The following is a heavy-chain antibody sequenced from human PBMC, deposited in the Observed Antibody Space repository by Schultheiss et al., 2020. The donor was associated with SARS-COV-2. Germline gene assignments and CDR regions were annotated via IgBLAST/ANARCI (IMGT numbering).Heavy chain of an antibody. CDR3: ARGRVFGVYYGMDV. CDR2: IYTSGST. V-gene: IGHV4-4*07. Sequence: SETLSLTCTVSGGSISSYYWSWIRQPAGKGLEWIGRIYTSGSTNYNPSLKSRVTMSVDTSKNQFSLKLSSVTAADTAVYYCARGRVFGVYYGMDVWGQGTTVTVSS. J-gene: IGHJ6*02. D-gene: IGHD3-3*01. CDR1: GGSISSYY.